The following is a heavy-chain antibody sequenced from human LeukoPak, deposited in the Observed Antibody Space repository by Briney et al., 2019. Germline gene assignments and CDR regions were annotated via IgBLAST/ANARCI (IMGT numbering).Heavy chain of an antibody. CDR3: AKGPRAGLRYWYFDL. Sequence: PGRSLTLSCVASGFTFSSYGMHWLRQARGKGLEWVAVIWYYGSNKYYADSVKGRLTIPRHKPHNTLFLQMNSLSAGDTAVYFCAKGPRAGLRYWYFDLWGRGSLVTVSS. D-gene: IGHD2-21*02. V-gene: IGHV3-33*03. CDR2: IWYYGSNK. J-gene: IGHJ2*01. CDR1: GFTFSSYG.